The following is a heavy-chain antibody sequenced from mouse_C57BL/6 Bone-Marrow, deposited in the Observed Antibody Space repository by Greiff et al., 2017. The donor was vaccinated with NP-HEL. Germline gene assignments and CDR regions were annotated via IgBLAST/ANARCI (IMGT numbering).Heavy chain of an antibody. J-gene: IGHJ3*01. Sequence: EVQLQQSGAELVRPGASVKLSCTASGFNIKDDYMHWVKQRHEQGLEWIGWIDPENGDTEYASKFQGKATITADTSYNTAYLQLSSLTSEDTAVYYCTTDYGSSGAWFAYWGQGTLVTVSA. CDR3: TTDYGSSGAWFAY. CDR2: IDPENGDT. D-gene: IGHD1-1*01. V-gene: IGHV14-4*01. CDR1: GFNIKDDY.